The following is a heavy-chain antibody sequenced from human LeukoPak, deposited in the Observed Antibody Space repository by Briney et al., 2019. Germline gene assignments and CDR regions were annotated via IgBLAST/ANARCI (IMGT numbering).Heavy chain of an antibody. CDR3: AKDRRVLYGSLPTNWFDP. V-gene: IGHV3-23*01. Sequence: PGGSLRLSCAASGFTFSSYAMSWVRQAPGKGLEWVSAISGSGGSTYYADSVKGRFTISRDNSKNTLYLQMNSLRAEDTAVYCCAKDRRVLYGSLPTNWFDPWGQGTLVTVSS. CDR2: ISGSGGST. J-gene: IGHJ5*02. D-gene: IGHD3-10*01. CDR1: GFTFSSYA.